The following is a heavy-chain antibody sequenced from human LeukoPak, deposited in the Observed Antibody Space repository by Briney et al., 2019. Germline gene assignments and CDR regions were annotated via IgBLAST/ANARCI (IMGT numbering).Heavy chain of an antibody. CDR2: IYPGDSDT. V-gene: IGHV5-51*01. D-gene: IGHD4-17*01. J-gene: IGHJ4*02. CDR1: GYSFTSYW. Sequence: GESLKISCKGSGYSFTSYWIGWVRQMPGKGLEWMGIIYPGDSDTRYSPSFQAQVTISAHKSISTAYLQWSTLKASDTGVYYCARQGSGDSLGYWGQGNLVTVSS. CDR3: ARQGSGDSLGY.